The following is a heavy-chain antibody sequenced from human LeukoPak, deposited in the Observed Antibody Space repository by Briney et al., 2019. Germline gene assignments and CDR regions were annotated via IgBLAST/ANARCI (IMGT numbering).Heavy chain of an antibody. J-gene: IGHJ3*02. Sequence: SVKVSCKASGGTFSSYTISWVRQAPGQGLEWMGRIIPILGIANYAQKFQGRVTITADKSTSTAYMELSSLRSEDAAVYYCARRPGYYDSSGQGDDAFDIWVKGTMVTVSS. V-gene: IGHV1-69*02. D-gene: IGHD3-22*01. CDR2: IIPILGIA. CDR1: GGTFSSYT. CDR3: ARRPGYYDSSGQGDDAFDI.